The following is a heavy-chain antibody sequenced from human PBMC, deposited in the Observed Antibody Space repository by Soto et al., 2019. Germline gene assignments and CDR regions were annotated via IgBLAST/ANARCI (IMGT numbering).Heavy chain of an antibody. Sequence: GGSLRLSCAASGFTFSNYAMHWVRQAPGKGLEWVAVISHDGTKKESTDSVKGRFTISRDNSTNTLYLEMNSLRDEDTAVYHCVVSDLSFDYWGQGTLVTVSS. CDR2: ISHDGTKK. J-gene: IGHJ4*02. CDR3: VVSDLSFDY. V-gene: IGHV3-30-3*01. D-gene: IGHD3-16*02. CDR1: GFTFSNYA.